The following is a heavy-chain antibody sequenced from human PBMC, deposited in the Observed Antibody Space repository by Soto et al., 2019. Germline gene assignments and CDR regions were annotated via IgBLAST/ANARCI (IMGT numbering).Heavy chain of an antibody. CDR3: ARLGPYGGNYAMEV. J-gene: IGHJ6*02. CDR1: GGSISSGDYY. D-gene: IGHD4-17*01. CDR2: IYYSGST. Sequence: PSDTLSLTCTVSGGSISSGDYYWRWIRQPPGKGLEWIGYIYYSGSTYYNPSLKSRVTISVDTSKNQFSLKLSSVTAADTAVYYCARLGPYGGNYAMEVWGQGTTHTVS. V-gene: IGHV4-30-4*02.